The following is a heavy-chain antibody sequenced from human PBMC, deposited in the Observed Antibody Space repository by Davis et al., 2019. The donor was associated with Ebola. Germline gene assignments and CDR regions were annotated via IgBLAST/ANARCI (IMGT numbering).Heavy chain of an antibody. CDR1: GYTFTRYY. D-gene: IGHD1-26*01. V-gene: IGHV1-46*03. CDR3: ARANVGSPRNYFDY. CDR2: INPNGGST. J-gene: IGHJ4*02. Sequence: AASVQVSCKASGYTFTRYYIHWVRQAPGQGLEWMGIINPNGGSTSYAQNFQGRVTMTRDTSTSTFYLEVSSLRSEDTAVYYCARANVGSPRNYFDYWGQGTLVTVSS.